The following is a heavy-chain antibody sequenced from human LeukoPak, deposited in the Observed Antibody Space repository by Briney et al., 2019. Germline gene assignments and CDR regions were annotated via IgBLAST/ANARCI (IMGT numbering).Heavy chain of an antibody. CDR1: GFTFSDYY. V-gene: IGHV3-11*05. Sequence: GGSLRLSCAASGFTFSDYYMSWIRQAPGKGLEWVSYISGTSSYTNYATSVTGRFTVSRDNPKNSLFLQMNSLRAEDAAVYYCARGGSTWSYVDYWGQGTLVTVSS. D-gene: IGHD6-13*01. J-gene: IGHJ4*02. CDR3: ARGGSTWSYVDY. CDR2: ISGTSSYT.